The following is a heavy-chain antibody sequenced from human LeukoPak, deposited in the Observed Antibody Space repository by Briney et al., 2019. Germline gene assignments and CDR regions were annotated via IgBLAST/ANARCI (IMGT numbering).Heavy chain of an antibody. J-gene: IGHJ6*03. CDR1: GGSFRGYY. Sequence: PSETLSLTCAVYGGSFRGYYRTWVRQSPGKGLECIGRIDDSGDTKYNPSLKSRVTISVDTSKNQFSLKLTSVTAADTAVYYCARERKATVTLTVPLSRPKRGGYMDVWGTGTTVAVSS. CDR3: ARERKATVTLTVPLSRPKRGGYMDV. CDR2: IDDSGDT. D-gene: IGHD5-24*01. V-gene: IGHV4-34*01.